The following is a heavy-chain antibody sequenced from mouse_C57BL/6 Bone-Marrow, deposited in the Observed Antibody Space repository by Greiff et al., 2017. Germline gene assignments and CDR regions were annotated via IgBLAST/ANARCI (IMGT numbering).Heavy chain of an antibody. Sequence: VQLQQSGPELVKPGASVKLSCKASGYTFTSYDINWVKQRPGQGLEWIGWIYPRDGSTKYNEKFKGKATLTVDTSSSTAYMELHSLPSEDSAFYFCARDYGSSYWYFDVWGTGTTVTVSS. V-gene: IGHV1-85*01. D-gene: IGHD1-1*01. CDR3: ARDYGSSYWYFDV. CDR1: GYTFTSYD. J-gene: IGHJ1*03. CDR2: IYPRDGST.